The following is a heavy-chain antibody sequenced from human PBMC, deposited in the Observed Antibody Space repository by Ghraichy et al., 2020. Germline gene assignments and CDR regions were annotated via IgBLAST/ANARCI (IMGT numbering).Heavy chain of an antibody. CDR3: ARSRMMVRGVIRGAFDF. J-gene: IGHJ4*02. D-gene: IGHD3-10*01. CDR2: ISSGSSTV. V-gene: IGHV3-48*02. Sequence: GESLNISCAASGFTFSNYAMNWVRQAPGKGLEWVSYISSGSSTVYYADSVKGRFTISRDNAKNSLYLQMNSLRDEDTAVYFCARSRMMVRGVIRGAFDFWGQGTLVTVSS. CDR1: GFTFSNYA.